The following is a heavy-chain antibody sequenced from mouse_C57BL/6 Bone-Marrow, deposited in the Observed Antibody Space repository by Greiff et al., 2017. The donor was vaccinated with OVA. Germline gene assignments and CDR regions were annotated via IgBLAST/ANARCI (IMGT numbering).Heavy chain of an antibody. CDR3: AREDYGSPTGFAY. CDR2: IHPNSGST. CDR1: GYTFTSYW. Sequence: QVQLQQSGAELVKPGASVKLSCKASGYTFTSYWMHWVKQRPGQGLEWIGMIHPNSGSTNYNEKFKSKATLTVDKSSSTAYMQLSSLTSEDSAVYYCAREDYGSPTGFAYWGQGTLVTVSA. J-gene: IGHJ3*01. V-gene: IGHV1-64*01. D-gene: IGHD1-1*01.